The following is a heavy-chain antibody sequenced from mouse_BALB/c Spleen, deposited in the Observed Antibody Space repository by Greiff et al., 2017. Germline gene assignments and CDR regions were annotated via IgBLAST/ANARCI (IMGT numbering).Heavy chain of an antibody. V-gene: IGHV5-6-3*01. D-gene: IGHD4-1*02. CDR1: GFTFSSYG. CDR2: INSNGGST. J-gene: IGHJ1*01. CDR3: ASLNWDWYFDV. Sequence: EVKLVESGGGLVQPGGSLKLSCAASGFTFSSYGMSWVRQTPDKRLELVATINSNGGSTYYPDSVKGRFTISRDNAKNTLYLQMSSLKSEDTAMYYCASLNWDWYFDVWGAGTTVTVSS.